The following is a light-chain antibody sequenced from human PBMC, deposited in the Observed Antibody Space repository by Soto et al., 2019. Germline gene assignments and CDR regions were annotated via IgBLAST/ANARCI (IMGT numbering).Light chain of an antibody. Sequence: DIVMTQSPVTLSVSPGDRATLSCRASQSVNSNLAWYQQKPGQTPKLLIYVASTRATGIPARFSGSGSGTEFTLTISSLQSEDFAVYYCQQYNVWPLTFGGGTKVEFK. CDR1: QSVNSN. CDR2: VAS. J-gene: IGKJ4*01. CDR3: QQYNVWPLT. V-gene: IGKV3-15*01.